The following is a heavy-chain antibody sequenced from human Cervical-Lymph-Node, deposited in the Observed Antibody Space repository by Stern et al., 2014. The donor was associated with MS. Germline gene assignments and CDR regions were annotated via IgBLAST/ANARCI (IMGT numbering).Heavy chain of an antibody. V-gene: IGHV3-30*18. J-gene: IGHJ5*02. CDR3: AKHRGEDWNYAFWFDP. Sequence: VQLVESGGGVVQPGTSLRLSCAASRFTFDNYGMHWVRQAPGKGLEWVALISDDGSNKHYADSVKGRFTISRDNSNNTLCLQMNSLRAEDTAVYYCAKHRGEDWNYAFWFDPWGQGTLVTVSS. CDR2: ISDDGSNK. D-gene: IGHD1-7*01. CDR1: RFTFDNYG.